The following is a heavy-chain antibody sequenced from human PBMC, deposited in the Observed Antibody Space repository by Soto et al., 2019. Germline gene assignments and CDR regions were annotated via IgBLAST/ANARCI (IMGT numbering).Heavy chain of an antibody. CDR3: KNGVSYNPMDF. CDR2: INWNSRSI. V-gene: IGHV3-9*01. CDR1: GFTFDDYA. Sequence: EVQLVESGGGLVEPGRSLRLSCAASGFTFDDYAMHWVRQAPGTGLEWASSINWNSRSIGYEESVKGRLTISGDNAKNSLSLQMNSLTDENTALYYCKNGVSYNPMDFWGQGTTVTVS. D-gene: IGHD1-1*01. J-gene: IGHJ6*02.